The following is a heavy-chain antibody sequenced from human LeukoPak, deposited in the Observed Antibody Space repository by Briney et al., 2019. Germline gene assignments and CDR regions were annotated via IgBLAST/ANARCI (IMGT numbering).Heavy chain of an antibody. V-gene: IGHV1-18*01. CDR2: ISAYNGNT. J-gene: IGHJ4*02. CDR3: AASGYDYVWGGGPIDY. D-gene: IGHD3-16*01. CDR1: GYTFTSYG. Sequence: GASVKVSCKASGYTFTSYGISWVRQAPGQGLEWMGWISAYNGNTNYAQKLQGRVTMTTDTSTSTAYMELRSLRSDDTAVYYCAASGYDYVWGGGPIDYWGQGTLVTVSS.